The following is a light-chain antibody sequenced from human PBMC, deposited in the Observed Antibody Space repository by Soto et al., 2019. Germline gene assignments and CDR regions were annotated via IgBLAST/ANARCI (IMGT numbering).Light chain of an antibody. CDR2: DVD. CDR1: STDVGAYNY. Sequence: QSALTQPASVSGSPGQSITISCTGTSTDVGAYNYVSWYLQHPGKAPKLMIYDVDDRPSGVSNRFSGSKSGNTASLTISGLQAEDEADYYCSSYTSSSTLYVFGTGTKLTVL. V-gene: IGLV2-14*03. J-gene: IGLJ1*01. CDR3: SSYTSSSTLYV.